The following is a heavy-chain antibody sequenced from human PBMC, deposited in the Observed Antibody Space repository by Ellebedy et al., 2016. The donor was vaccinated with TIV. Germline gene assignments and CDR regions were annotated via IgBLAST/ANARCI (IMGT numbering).Heavy chain of an antibody. CDR3: ARDTLHGIFDY. Sequence: PGESLKISCAASGFTFRRYWMSWVRQAPGKGLEWVANIKEDGSEKYYVDSVKGRFTISRDNAKSSVFLQMNSLGGEDTAVYYCARDTLHGIFDYWGQGTRVTVSS. CDR2: IKEDGSEK. CDR1: GFTFRRYW. J-gene: IGHJ4*02. V-gene: IGHV3-7*01. D-gene: IGHD4-11*01.